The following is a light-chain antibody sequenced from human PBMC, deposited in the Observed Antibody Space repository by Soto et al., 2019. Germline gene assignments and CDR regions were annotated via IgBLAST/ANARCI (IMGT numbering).Light chain of an antibody. CDR1: SSDVGGYNY. V-gene: IGLV2-14*01. Sequence: QSALTQPASVSGSPGQSIAISCTGTSSDVGGYNYVSWYQQHPGKAHKLMLYEVSNRHSGVSSRYSGSKSGSTAYTTVSGPEAEEEGDDYCCSSTTTTPLVFCTGTKLTVL. CDR3: CSSTTTTPLV. J-gene: IGLJ1*01. CDR2: EVS.